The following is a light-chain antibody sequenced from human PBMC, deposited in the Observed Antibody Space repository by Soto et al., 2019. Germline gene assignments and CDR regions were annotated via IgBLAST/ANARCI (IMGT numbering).Light chain of an antibody. CDR2: KAS. J-gene: IGKJ1*01. Sequence: DIQMTQSPSTLSGSVGDRVTITCRASQTISSWLAWYQQKPGKALKLLIYKASTLKSGVPSRFSGSGSGTEFTLTISSLQHDDFATYYCQHYNSYSEAFGQGTKVDIK. CDR3: QHYNSYSEA. CDR1: QTISSW. V-gene: IGKV1-5*03.